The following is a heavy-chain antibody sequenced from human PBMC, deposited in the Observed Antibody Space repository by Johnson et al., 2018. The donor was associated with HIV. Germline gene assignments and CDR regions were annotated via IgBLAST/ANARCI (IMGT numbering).Heavy chain of an antibody. V-gene: IGHV3-66*01. CDR3: ARDGPSAAV. CDR2: IYSGGST. CDR1: GFTFSSYS. Sequence: VQLVESGGGLVQPGGSLRLSCAASGFTFSSYSMNWVRQAPGKGLEWVSVIYSGGSTYYADSVKGRFTISRDNSKNTLYLQMNSLRAEDTAVYYCARDGPSAAVWGQGTMVTVSS. J-gene: IGHJ3*01. D-gene: IGHD6-25*01.